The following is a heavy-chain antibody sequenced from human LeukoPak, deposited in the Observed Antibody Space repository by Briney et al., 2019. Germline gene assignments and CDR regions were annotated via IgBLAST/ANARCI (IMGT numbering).Heavy chain of an antibody. CDR3: ARGPPQYYYDSSAAFDI. J-gene: IGHJ3*02. D-gene: IGHD3-22*01. CDR1: GGSISSSSYY. Sequence: SETLSLTCTVSGGSISSSSYYWGWIRQPPGKGLEWIGSIYYSGSTNYNPSLKSRVTISVDTSKNQFSLKLSSVTAADTAVYYCARGPPQYYYDSSAAFDIWGQGTMVTVSS. CDR2: IYYSGST. V-gene: IGHV4-39*07.